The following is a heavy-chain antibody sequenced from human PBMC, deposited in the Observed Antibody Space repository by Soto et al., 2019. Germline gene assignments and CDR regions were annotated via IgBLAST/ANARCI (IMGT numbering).Heavy chain of an antibody. Sequence: GGSLRLSCAASGFTFSSYGMHWVRQAPGKGLEWVAVISYDGSNKYYADSVKGRFTISRDNSKNTLYLQMNSLRVEDTAVYYCNAAPTGVRGPRRNWFDPWGQGTLVTVYS. V-gene: IGHV3-30*03. CDR3: NAAPTGVRGPRRNWFDP. CDR2: ISYDGSNK. CDR1: GFTFSSYG. J-gene: IGHJ5*02. D-gene: IGHD3-10*01.